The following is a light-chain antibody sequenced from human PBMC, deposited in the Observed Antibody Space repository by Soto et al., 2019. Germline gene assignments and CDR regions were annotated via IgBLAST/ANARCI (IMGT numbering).Light chain of an antibody. CDR1: QSISNN. V-gene: IGKV3-20*01. J-gene: IGKJ1*01. Sequence: EIVMTQSPATLYVSQVERATLSFRASQSISNNLAWYQQKPGQAPRLLIFGASTRATGIPDRFSGSGSGTDFTLTISRLEPEDFAVYYCQQYGSSGTFGQGTKVDIK. CDR3: QQYGSSGT. CDR2: GAS.